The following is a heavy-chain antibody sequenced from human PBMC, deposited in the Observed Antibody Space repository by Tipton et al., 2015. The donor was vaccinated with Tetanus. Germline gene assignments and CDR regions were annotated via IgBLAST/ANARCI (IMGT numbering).Heavy chain of an antibody. D-gene: IGHD2-8*01. V-gene: IGHV5-51*01. J-gene: IGHJ4*02. Sequence: MQLVQSGGEVKKPGESLKISCKGSGYIFNNYWIGWVRQMPGKGLEWMGIIYPGDSDTRYSPSFQGQVTISVDKSISTAYLQWSSLKASDTSMFYCARAHCTDGVCSFDFWGQGALVTVAS. CDR3: ARAHCTDGVCSFDF. CDR2: IYPGDSDT. CDR1: GYIFNNYW.